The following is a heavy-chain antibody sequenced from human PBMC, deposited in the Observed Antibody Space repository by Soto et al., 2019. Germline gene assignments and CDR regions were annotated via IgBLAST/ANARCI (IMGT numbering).Heavy chain of an antibody. CDR1: GYTFTSYG. CDR2: ISAYNGNT. J-gene: IGHJ4*02. D-gene: IGHD3-3*01. V-gene: IGHV1-18*01. CDR3: ARYYDFWSGYPYYFDY. Sequence: ASVKVSCKASGYTFTSYGISWVRQAPGQGLEWMGWISAYNGNTNYAQKLQGRVTMTTDTSTSTAYMELRSLRSDDTAVYYCARYYDFWSGYPYYFDYWGQGTLVTVSS.